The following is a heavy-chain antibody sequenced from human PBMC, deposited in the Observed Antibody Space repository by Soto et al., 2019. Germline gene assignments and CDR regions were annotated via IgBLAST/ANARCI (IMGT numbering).Heavy chain of an antibody. D-gene: IGHD1-1*01. CDR2: ISSNGGST. Sequence: EVQLVESGGGLVQPGGSLRLSCAASGFTFSSYAMHWVRQAPWKGLEYVSAISSNGGSTYYANSVKGRFTISRDNSKNTLYLQMGSLRAEDMAVYYCARDGFSGTNYFDYWGQGTLVTVSS. V-gene: IGHV3-64*01. J-gene: IGHJ4*02. CDR1: GFTFSSYA. CDR3: ARDGFSGTNYFDY.